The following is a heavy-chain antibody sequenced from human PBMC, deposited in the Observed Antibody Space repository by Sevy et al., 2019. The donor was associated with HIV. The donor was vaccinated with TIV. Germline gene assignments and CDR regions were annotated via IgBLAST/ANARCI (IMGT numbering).Heavy chain of an antibody. V-gene: IGHV3-49*03. CDR2: IRSKGYGGTT. Sequence: GSLRLSCTASGFTLGDYAMSWFRQAPGKGLEWVGFIRSKGYGGTTEYAASVKGRFTISRDDSKSIAYVQMNSLKTEDTAVYYCARGPRGNYVFDYWGQGTLVTVSS. CDR3: ARGPRGNYVFDY. CDR1: GFTLGDYA. J-gene: IGHJ4*02. D-gene: IGHD4-4*01.